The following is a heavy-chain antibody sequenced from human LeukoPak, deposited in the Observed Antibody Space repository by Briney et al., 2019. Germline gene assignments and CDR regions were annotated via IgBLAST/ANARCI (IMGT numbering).Heavy chain of an antibody. Sequence: ASVTVSCKASGYTFTSYGISWVRQAPGQGLEWMGWISAYNGNTNYAQKLQGRVTMTTDTYTSTAYMELRSLRSDDTAVYYCANLLTGTTNYGMDVWGQGTTVTVSS. V-gene: IGHV1-18*01. J-gene: IGHJ6*02. CDR3: ANLLTGTTNYGMDV. CDR1: GYTFTSYG. CDR2: ISAYNGNT. D-gene: IGHD1-7*01.